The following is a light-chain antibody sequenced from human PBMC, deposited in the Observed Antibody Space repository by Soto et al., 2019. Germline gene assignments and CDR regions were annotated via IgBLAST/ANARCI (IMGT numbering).Light chain of an antibody. V-gene: IGLV2-14*01. CDR2: EAS. Sequence: QSVLTQPASVSGSPGQSITISCTGTSSDVGAYDYVSWYQHYPGKAPKLIIYEASYRPSGVSVRFSGSKSVNTASLTISGLQADDEADYYCCSYTSSSTYVFGTGTKVTVL. J-gene: IGLJ1*01. CDR1: SSDVGAYDY. CDR3: CSYTSSSTYV.